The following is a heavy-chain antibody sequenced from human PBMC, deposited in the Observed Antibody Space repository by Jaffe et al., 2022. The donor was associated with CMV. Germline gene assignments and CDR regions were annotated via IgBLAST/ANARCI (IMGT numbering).Heavy chain of an antibody. Sequence: QVQLVQSGAEVKKPGASVKIACRASGYGFTRYAVQWVRQAPGQRLEWIGWFNPGNDNTKYSQKFQGRVTITTDTSASKTYMELNNLSSEDSAVYYCARSPTYFYYMDVWGTGTTVSVSS. D-gene: IGHD1-26*01. CDR2: FNPGNDNT. V-gene: IGHV1-3*01. CDR3: ARSPTYFYYMDV. CDR1: GYGFTRYA. J-gene: IGHJ6*03.